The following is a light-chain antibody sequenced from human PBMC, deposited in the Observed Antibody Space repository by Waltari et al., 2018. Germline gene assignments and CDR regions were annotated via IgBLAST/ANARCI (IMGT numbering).Light chain of an antibody. CDR3: QSYDSSLSGWV. CDR2: GNS. CDR1: SSNIGAGYD. V-gene: IGLV1-40*01. Sequence: QSVLTQPPSVSGAPGQRVTISCTGSSSNIGAGYDVHWYQQIPGTDPKLLIYGNSNRPAGVPDRFSGSESGTSASLAITGLQAEDEADYYCQSYDSSLSGWVFGGGTKLTVL. J-gene: IGLJ3*02.